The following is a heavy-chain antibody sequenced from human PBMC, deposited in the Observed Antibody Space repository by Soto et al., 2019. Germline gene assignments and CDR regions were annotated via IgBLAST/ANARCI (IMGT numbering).Heavy chain of an antibody. CDR1: VGTFSSST. Sequence: QVQLVQSGAEVKKPGSSVKVSCKASVGTFSSSTISWVRQAPGQGLEWMGRIIPILGIANYAQKFQGRVTSTADKSTSTAYMELSSLRSEDTAVYYCARTRIAVAGADYYGMDVWGQGTTVTVSS. J-gene: IGHJ6*02. CDR3: ARTRIAVAGADYYGMDV. V-gene: IGHV1-69*02. CDR2: IIPILGIA. D-gene: IGHD6-13*01.